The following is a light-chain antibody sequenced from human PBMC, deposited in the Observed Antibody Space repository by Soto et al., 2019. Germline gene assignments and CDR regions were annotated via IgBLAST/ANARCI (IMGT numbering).Light chain of an antibody. CDR1: QSVSSY. Sequence: SMSKGERATLSCRASQSVSSYLAWYQQKPGQAPRLLIYDASNRATGVPARLSGSGSGTDFTLTISSLEPEDFAVYYCQQRSNWPTFGQGTRLEIK. J-gene: IGKJ5*01. V-gene: IGKV3-11*01. CDR2: DAS. CDR3: QQRSNWPT.